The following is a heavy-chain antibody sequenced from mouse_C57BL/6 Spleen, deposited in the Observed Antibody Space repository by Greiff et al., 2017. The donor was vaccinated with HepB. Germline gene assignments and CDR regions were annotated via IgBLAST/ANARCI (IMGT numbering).Heavy chain of an antibody. CDR3: AMAVVARDY. J-gene: IGHJ2*01. CDR2: IYPSDSYT. Sequence: QVQLQQPGAELVKPGASVKLSCKASGYTFTSYWMQWVKQRPGQGLEWIGEIYPSDSYTNYNQKFKGKATLTVDTSSSTAYMQLSSLTSEDSAVYYCAMAVVARDYWGQGTTLTVSS. D-gene: IGHD1-1*01. V-gene: IGHV1-50*01. CDR1: GYTFTSYW.